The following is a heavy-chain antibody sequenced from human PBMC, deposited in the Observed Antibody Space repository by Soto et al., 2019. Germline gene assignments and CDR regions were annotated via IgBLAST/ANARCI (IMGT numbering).Heavy chain of an antibody. V-gene: IGHV4-39*01. CDR1: GGSISSSSYY. Sequence: QLQLQESGPGLVKPSETLSLTCTVSGGSISSSSYYWGWIRQPPGKGLEWIGSIYYSGSTYYNPSPKSRVTISVDTXXXXXXXXXXXXXXXXXXXXXXXXXXXXXXHNWFDPWGQGTLVTVSS. J-gene: IGHJ5*02. CDR2: IYYSGST. CDR3: XXXXXXXXHNWFDP.